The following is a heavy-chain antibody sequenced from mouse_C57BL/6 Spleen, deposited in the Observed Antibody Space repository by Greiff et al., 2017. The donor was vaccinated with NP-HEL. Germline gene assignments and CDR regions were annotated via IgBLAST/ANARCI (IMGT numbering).Heavy chain of an antibody. Sequence: QVQLQQPGAELVMPGASVKLSCKASGYTFTSYWMHWVTQRPGQGLEWIGEIDPSDSYTNYNQKFKGKSTLTVDKSSSTAYMQLSSLTSEDAAVYYCARSGYGDYYGSSYGYWGQGTTLTVSS. D-gene: IGHD1-1*01. CDR2: IDPSDSYT. CDR1: GYTFTSYW. CDR3: ARSGYGDYYGSSYGY. V-gene: IGHV1-69*01. J-gene: IGHJ2*01.